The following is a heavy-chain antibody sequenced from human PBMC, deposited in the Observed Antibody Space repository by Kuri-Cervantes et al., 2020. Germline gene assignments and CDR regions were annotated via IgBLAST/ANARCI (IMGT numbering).Heavy chain of an antibody. CDR3: AREMSTWEYYYYYYMDV. J-gene: IGHJ6*03. CDR2: SKSKTDGGTT. D-gene: IGHD1-26*01. V-gene: IGHV3-15*01. Sequence: GGSLRLSCAASGFTFSNAWMSWVRQAPGKGLEWVGRSKSKTDGGTTDYAAPVKGRCTISRDDSKNSLSLQMNSLKTEDTAVYYCAREMSTWEYYYYYYMDVWGKGTTVTVSS. CDR1: GFTFSNAW.